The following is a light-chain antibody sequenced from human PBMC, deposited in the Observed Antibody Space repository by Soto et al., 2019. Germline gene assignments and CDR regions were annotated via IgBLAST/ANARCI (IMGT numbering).Light chain of an antibody. CDR1: SSNIGAGYD. V-gene: IGLV1-40*01. J-gene: IGLJ2*01. CDR2: GNS. Sequence: QSVLTQPPSVSGAPGQRVTISCTGSSSNIGAGYDVHWYQHLPGTAPKLLIYGNSNRPSGVPDRFSGSKPGTSASLAITGLQAEDEADYYCHSYDSSLSGSVFGGGTKLTVL. CDR3: HSYDSSLSGSV.